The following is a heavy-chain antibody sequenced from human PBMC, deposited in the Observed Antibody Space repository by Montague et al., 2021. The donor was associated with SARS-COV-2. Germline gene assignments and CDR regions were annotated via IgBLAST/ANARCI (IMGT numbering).Heavy chain of an antibody. CDR2: TYLSGFT. Sequence: SETLSLTCVVSDVSLSSSTWWSWVRQSPGKGLEWVGETYLSGFTQYNPSVKSRVTVSLDDSRSQFSLRLTSVTAADTAVYFCARGGLGNRGFDYWGQGALVTVSS. V-gene: IGHV4-4*02. CDR1: DVSLSSSTW. CDR3: ARGGLGNRGFDY. J-gene: IGHJ4*02. D-gene: IGHD3/OR15-3a*01.